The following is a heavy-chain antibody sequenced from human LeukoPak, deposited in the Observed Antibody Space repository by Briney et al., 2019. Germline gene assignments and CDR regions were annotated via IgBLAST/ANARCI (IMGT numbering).Heavy chain of an antibody. CDR3: ARIYSRTFGGVIVSSYYYYMDV. Sequence: GASVKVSCKASGYTFTSYGISWVRQAPGQGLEWMGWISAYNGYTKAAQKFQDRFIMTTDTSTNTAYMELRSLRSDDTAVYYCARIYSRTFGGVIVSSYYYYMDVWGKGTTVTVSS. CDR1: GYTFTSYG. CDR2: ISAYNGYT. V-gene: IGHV1-18*01. D-gene: IGHD3-16*02. J-gene: IGHJ6*03.